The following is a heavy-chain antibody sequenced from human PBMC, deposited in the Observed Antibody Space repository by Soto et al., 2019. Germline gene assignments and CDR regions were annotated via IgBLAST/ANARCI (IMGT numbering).Heavy chain of an antibody. J-gene: IGHJ4*02. V-gene: IGHV1-3*01. D-gene: IGHD3-10*01. CDR1: GYTFTSYA. Sequence: QVQLVQSGAEVKKPGASVKVSCKASGYTFTSYAMHWVRQAPGQRLEWMGWINASNGNTKYSQKFQGRVTITRDTSASTAYMELSSLRSEDTAVYYCARDPPITMVRGVIISGFDYWGQGTLVTVSS. CDR3: ARDPPITMVRGVIISGFDY. CDR2: INASNGNT.